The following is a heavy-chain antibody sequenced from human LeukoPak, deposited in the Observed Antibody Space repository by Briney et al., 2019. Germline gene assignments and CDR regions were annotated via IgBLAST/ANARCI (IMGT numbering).Heavy chain of an antibody. CDR2: ISSSGSTI. CDR1: GFTFSDYY. J-gene: IGHJ4*02. V-gene: IGHV3-11*04. D-gene: IGHD3-10*01. CDR3: AKVAKYYYGPETYYFFEQ. Sequence: GGSLRLSCAASGFTFSDYYMSWIRQAPGKGLEWISYISSSGSTIYYADSVKGRFTISRDYAKNSLYLQMNSLRVEDTAVYYCAKVAKYYYGPETYYFFEQWGQGTPVTASS.